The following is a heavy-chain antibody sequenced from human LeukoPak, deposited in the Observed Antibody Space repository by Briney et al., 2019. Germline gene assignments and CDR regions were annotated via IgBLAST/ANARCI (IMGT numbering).Heavy chain of an antibody. Sequence: SETLSLTCAVYGGSFSGYYWSWIRQPPGKGREGIGEINHSGSTNYNPSLNSRVTISVDTSKNQFSLKLSSVTAADTAVYYCARGAPYYDILTGYSIFDYWGQGTLVTVSS. CDR1: GGSFSGYY. CDR2: INHSGST. V-gene: IGHV4-34*01. J-gene: IGHJ4*02. D-gene: IGHD3-9*01. CDR3: ARGAPYYDILTGYSIFDY.